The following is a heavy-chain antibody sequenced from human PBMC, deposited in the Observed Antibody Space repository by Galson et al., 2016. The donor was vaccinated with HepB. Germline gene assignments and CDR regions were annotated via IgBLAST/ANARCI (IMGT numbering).Heavy chain of an antibody. J-gene: IGHJ6*04. V-gene: IGHV1-2*02. D-gene: IGHD3-3*01. CDR1: GFTFTGYY. CDR3: AGDQLTLNEIFGVVIEDYYGMDV. Sequence: SVKVSCKASGFTFTGYYIHWVRQAPGQGLEWMGWINPNSGATNYALKFQGRVTMTRDTSISTAYMELSRLRSDDTAVDFCAGDQLTLNEIFGVVIEDYYGMDVWGKGTTVTISS. CDR2: INPNSGAT.